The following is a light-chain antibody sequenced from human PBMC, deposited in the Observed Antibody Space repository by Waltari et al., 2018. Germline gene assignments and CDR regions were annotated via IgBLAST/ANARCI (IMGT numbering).Light chain of an antibody. CDR2: DVS. V-gene: IGLV2-14*03. CDR3: NSFTGTSTVV. J-gene: IGLJ2*01. Sequence: QSVLTQPASVSGSPGQSITISCSGSNSDIGAYNSVSWFQQHPGKAPKLMIYDVSNRPSGGSSRFSGSKSGNTASLTISGLQAEDEAHYYCNSFTGTSTVVFGGGTKVTVL. CDR1: NSDIGAYNS.